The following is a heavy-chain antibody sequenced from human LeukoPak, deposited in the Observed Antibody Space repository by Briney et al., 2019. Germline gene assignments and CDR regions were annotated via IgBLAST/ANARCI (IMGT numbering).Heavy chain of an antibody. V-gene: IGHV1-2*02. CDR1: GYTFTGYY. D-gene: IGHD3-22*01. J-gene: IGHJ3*02. Sequence: ASVKVSCKASGYTFTGYYMHWVRRAPGQGLEWMGWINPNSGGTNYAQKFQGRVTMTRDTSINTAYMELSRLRSDDTAVYYCARDESYYYDSSGYYRTDAFDIWGQGTMVTVSS. CDR2: INPNSGGT. CDR3: ARDESYYYDSSGYYRTDAFDI.